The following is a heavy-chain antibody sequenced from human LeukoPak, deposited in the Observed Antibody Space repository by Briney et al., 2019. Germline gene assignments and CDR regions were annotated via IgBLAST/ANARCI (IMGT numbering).Heavy chain of an antibody. CDR2: ISISSRNI. Sequence: GGSLRLSCAAFGFTFSSYSMTWVRQAPGKGLEGGSSISISSRNIYYADSVKGRFTISRDNAKNSLYLQMNRLRAEDTAVYYCARDNSPKYSSGWYDYGYWGQGTLVTVSS. D-gene: IGHD6-19*01. V-gene: IGHV3-21*01. J-gene: IGHJ4*02. CDR1: GFTFSSYS. CDR3: ARDNSPKYSSGWYDYGY.